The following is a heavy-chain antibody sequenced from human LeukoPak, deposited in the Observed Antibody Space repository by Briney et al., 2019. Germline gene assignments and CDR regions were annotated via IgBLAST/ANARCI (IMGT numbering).Heavy chain of an antibody. J-gene: IGHJ4*02. V-gene: IGHV3-74*01. D-gene: IGHD5-18*01. Sequence: GGSLGFSVAPPGLPSTSYWMNWVRKAPGKGLVWVSRINSDGLSTGYADSVKGRFTISRDNAKNTLYLQMNSLRAEDTAVYYCASGLAYNYAYTMGYWGQGTLVTVSS. CDR1: GLPSTSYW. CDR3: ASGLAYNYAYTMGY. CDR2: INSDGLST.